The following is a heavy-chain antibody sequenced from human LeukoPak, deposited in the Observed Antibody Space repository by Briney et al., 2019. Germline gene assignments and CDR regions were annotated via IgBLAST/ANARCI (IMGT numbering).Heavy chain of an antibody. Sequence: GESLKISCKGSEYSFTSYWIGWVRQMPGKGLEWMGIIYPGDSDTRYSPSFQGQVTISADKSISTAHLQWSSLKASDTAMYYCARGEYYDILTGYFEDWGQGTLVTVSS. CDR1: EYSFTSYW. CDR2: IYPGDSDT. D-gene: IGHD3-9*01. V-gene: IGHV5-51*01. CDR3: ARGEYYDILTGYFED. J-gene: IGHJ4*02.